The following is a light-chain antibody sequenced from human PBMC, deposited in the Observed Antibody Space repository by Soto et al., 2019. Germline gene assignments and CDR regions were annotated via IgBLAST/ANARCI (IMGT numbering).Light chain of an antibody. J-gene: IGLJ2*01. CDR2: DVS. CDR3: SSYSSSSTYVV. Sequence: QSALTQPASVSGSPGQSITISCTGTSSDVGGYNYVSWFQQHPGKAPNFLIYDVSNRPSGVSNRFSGSKSGNTASLTISGLQPEDEADYYCSSYSSSSTYVVFGGGTQLTVL. V-gene: IGLV2-14*01. CDR1: SSDVGGYNY.